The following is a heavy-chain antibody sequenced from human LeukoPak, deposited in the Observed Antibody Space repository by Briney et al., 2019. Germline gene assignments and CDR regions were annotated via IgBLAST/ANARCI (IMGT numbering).Heavy chain of an antibody. CDR3: ARARGYCSGGSCHYFDN. J-gene: IGHJ4*02. Sequence: SETLSLTCTVSGGSISSYYWSWIRQPPGKELEWLGYIYYSGSTNYNPSLKSRVTMSVDKSKNQFSLNLSSGTTADTAVYYCARARGYCSGGSCHYFDNWGQGTLVTVSS. CDR1: GGSISSYY. D-gene: IGHD2-15*01. CDR2: IYYSGST. V-gene: IGHV4-59*01.